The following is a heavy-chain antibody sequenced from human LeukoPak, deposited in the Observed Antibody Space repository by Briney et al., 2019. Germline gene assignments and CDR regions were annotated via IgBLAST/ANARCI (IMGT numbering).Heavy chain of an antibody. CDR2: ISYDGSNK. J-gene: IGHJ4*02. CDR1: GFTFSSYA. D-gene: IGHD2-8*02. Sequence: PGRSLRLSCAASGFTFSSYAMHWVRQAPGKGLEWVAVISYDGSNKYYADSVKGRFTISRDNSKNTLYLQMNSLRAEDTAVYYCAKGRSSQSYWSEYWGQGTLVTVSS. V-gene: IGHV3-30*07. CDR3: AKGRSSQSYWSEY.